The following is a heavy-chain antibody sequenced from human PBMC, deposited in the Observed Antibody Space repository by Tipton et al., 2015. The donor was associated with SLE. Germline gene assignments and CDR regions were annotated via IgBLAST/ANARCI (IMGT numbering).Heavy chain of an antibody. CDR2: IWNDGSNK. Sequence: RSLRLSCAASGFKFSSYGMHWVRQAPGKGLEWVAVIWNDGSNKYYADSVRGRLTISRDNSKNMVYLQINSLRAEDTAVYFCARDGYDNGWFRDLWGRGTRVTVSA. D-gene: IGHD3-9*01. V-gene: IGHV3-33*01. J-gene: IGHJ2*01. CDR1: GFKFSSYG. CDR3: ARDGYDNGWFRDL.